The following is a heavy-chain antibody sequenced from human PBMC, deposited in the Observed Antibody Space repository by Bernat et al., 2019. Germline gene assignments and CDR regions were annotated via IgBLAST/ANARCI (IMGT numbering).Heavy chain of an antibody. Sequence: EVQLVESGGGLVQPGGSLRLSCAASGFTFSSYAMHWVRPAPGKGLEYVSAISSNGGSTYYANSVKGRFTISRDNSKNTLYLQMGSLRAEDMAVYYCAGGPWFGELLYLGFDYWGQGTLVTVSS. CDR1: GFTFSSYA. J-gene: IGHJ4*02. V-gene: IGHV3-64*01. CDR2: ISSNGGST. D-gene: IGHD3-10*01. CDR3: AGGPWFGELLYLGFDY.